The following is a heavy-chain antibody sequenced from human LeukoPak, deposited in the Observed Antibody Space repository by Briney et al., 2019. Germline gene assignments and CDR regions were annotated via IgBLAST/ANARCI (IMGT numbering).Heavy chain of an antibody. J-gene: IGHJ4*02. CDR1: GFTFSNYA. V-gene: IGHV3-23*01. D-gene: IGHD1-1*01. CDR2: LRGDGET. CDR3: AKVSWVSNAGAVL. Sequence: PGGSLRLSCAASGFTFSNYAMSWVRRAPARGLEWVSSLRGDGETFYADSVKGRFTLSRDNSRNTVYLQLNNLRVEDTAVYYCAKVSWVSNAGAVLWGQGTLVTVSS.